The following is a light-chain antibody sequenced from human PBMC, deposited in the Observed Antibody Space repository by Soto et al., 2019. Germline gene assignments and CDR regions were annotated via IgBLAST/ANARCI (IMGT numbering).Light chain of an antibody. V-gene: IGKV1-39*01. CDR1: QRLANE. CDR3: QQSNSSPPT. CDR2: AAS. J-gene: IGKJ4*01. Sequence: EIRMTQSASTLYASVGDRVNIXCRASQRLANEFIWFEQTPGKAPNPLIYAASTLQDGGPSRFRGSGSGTDFTRTISSLQPEDFATYFCQQSNSSPPTFGGGTKVDIK.